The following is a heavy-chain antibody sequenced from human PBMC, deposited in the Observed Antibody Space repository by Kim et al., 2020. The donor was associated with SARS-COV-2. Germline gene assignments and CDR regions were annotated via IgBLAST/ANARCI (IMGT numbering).Heavy chain of an antibody. J-gene: IGHJ4*02. V-gene: IGHV3-53*01. CDR2: IYGGGTT. Sequence: GGSLRLSCAASGFTVSSSYMAWVRQAPGKGLEWVSVIYGGGTTYYADSVKGRFSISRDNSKNTLYLQMSSLRAEDTATYYCARDLGGDKSHYWGQGTLVTVSS. CDR1: GFTVSSSY. D-gene: IGHD2-21*01. CDR3: ARDLGGDKSHY.